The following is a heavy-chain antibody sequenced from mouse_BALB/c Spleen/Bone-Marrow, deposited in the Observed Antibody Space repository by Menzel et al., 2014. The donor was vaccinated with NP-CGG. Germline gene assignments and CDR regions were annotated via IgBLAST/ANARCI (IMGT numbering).Heavy chain of an antibody. CDR3: AIHGEAMDY. V-gene: IGHV1-63*02. Sequence: VNVVESGAELVRPGTSVKMSCKAAGYTFTNYWIGWVKQRPGHGLEWIGDIYPGAVYTNYNEKFKGKATLTADTSSSTDYMQLSSLTSEDSAIYYCAIHGEAMDYWGQGTSVTVSS. J-gene: IGHJ4*01. CDR2: IYPGAVYT. CDR1: GYTFTNYW.